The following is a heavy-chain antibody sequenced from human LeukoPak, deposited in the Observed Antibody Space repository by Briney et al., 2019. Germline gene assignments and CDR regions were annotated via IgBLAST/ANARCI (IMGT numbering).Heavy chain of an antibody. J-gene: IGHJ4*02. CDR1: GFTFSSYA. V-gene: IGHV3-23*01. Sequence: GGSLRLSCAASGFTFSSYAMSWVRQAPGKGLEWVSTISGSGDRTYYADSVKGRFTNSRDNSKNTLYLQMNSLRAEDTAVYYCTHSLTYYYDIDYWGQGTLVTVSS. D-gene: IGHD3-22*01. CDR3: THSLTYYYDIDY. CDR2: ISGSGDRT.